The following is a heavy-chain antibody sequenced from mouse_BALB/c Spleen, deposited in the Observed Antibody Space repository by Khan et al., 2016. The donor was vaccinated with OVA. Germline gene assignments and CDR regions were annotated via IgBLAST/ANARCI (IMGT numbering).Heavy chain of an antibody. V-gene: IGHV3-2*02. Sequence: EVQLVESGPGLMKPSQSLSLTCTVTGYSITSGYARNWIRQFTGNKLEWMGYISYSGSTSYNPSLRSRISITRDTSKNQFFLQLNSVTTEDTATYYCARKNYYGYAMDYWGQGTSVTVSS. J-gene: IGHJ4*01. CDR3: ARKNYYGYAMDY. D-gene: IGHD1-1*01. CDR2: ISYSGST. CDR1: GYSITSGYA.